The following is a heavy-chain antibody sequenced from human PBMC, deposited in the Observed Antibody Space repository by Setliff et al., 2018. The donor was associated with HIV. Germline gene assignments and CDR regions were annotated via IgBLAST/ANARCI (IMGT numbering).Heavy chain of an antibody. V-gene: IGHV1-69*13. J-gene: IGHJ4*02. CDR2: IIPIFGTA. CDR3: ALTHADAYYNFWSGFDY. D-gene: IGHD3-3*01. CDR1: GGPFSSYA. Sequence: SVKVSCKASGGPFSSYAISWVRQAPGQGLEWMGGIIPIFGTANYAQKFQGRVTITADESTSTAYMELSSLRSEDTAVYYCALTHADAYYNFWSGFDYWGQGTLVTVSS.